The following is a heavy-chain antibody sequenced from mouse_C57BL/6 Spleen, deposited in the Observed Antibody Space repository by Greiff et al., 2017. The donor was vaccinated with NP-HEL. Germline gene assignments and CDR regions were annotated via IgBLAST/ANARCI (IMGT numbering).Heavy chain of an antibody. D-gene: IGHD2-10*02. CDR3: ARGGYGNYFDY. V-gene: IGHV1-66*01. Sequence: VQLQESGPELVKPGASVKISCKASGYSFTSYYIYWVKQRPGQGLEWIGWIYPGSGNTKYNEKFKDKATLTADTSSSTAYMQLSSLTSEDSAVYYCARGGYGNYFDYWGQGTTLTVSS. CDR1: GYSFTSYY. CDR2: IYPGSGNT. J-gene: IGHJ2*01.